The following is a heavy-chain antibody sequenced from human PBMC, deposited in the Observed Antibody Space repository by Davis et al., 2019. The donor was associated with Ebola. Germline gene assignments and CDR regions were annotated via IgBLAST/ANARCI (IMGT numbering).Heavy chain of an antibody. J-gene: IGHJ3*02. CDR3: ARDHIHLEWDTRGAFDI. D-gene: IGHD3-3*01. Sequence: PSETLSLTCTVSGGSVSSGSYYWSWIRQPPGKGLEWIGYIYYSGSTNYNPSLKSRVTISVDTSKNQFSLKLSSVTAADTAVYYCARDHIHLEWDTRGAFDIWGQGTMVTVSS. V-gene: IGHV4-61*01. CDR1: GGSVSSGSYY. CDR2: IYYSGST.